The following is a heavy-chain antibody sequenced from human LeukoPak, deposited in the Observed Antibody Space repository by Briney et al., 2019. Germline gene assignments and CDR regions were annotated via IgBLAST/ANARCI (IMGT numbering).Heavy chain of an antibody. J-gene: IGHJ1*01. Sequence: GESLKISCKGSGYSFTSYWIGWVRQMPGKGLEWMGIIYPGDSDTRYSPSFQGQVTISADKSISTAYLQWSSLKASDTAMYYCARQSCSSTSCYVEAESFQHWGQGTLVTVSS. CDR2: IYPGDSDT. CDR1: GYSFTSYW. CDR3: ARQSCSSTSCYVEAESFQH. D-gene: IGHD2-2*01. V-gene: IGHV5-51*01.